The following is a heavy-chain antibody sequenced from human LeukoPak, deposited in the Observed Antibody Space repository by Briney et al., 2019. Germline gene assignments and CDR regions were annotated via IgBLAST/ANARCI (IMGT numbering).Heavy chain of an antibody. J-gene: IGHJ5*02. CDR2: ISSSSSTI. CDR1: GFTFSSYS. D-gene: IGHD2-2*01. V-gene: IGHV3-48*01. Sequence: GGSLRLSCAASGFTFSSYSMNWVRQAPGKGLEWVSYISSSSSTIYYADSVKGRFTISRDNAKNSLYLQMNSLRAEDTAVYYCARERYQLLSNWFDPWSQGTLVTVSS. CDR3: ARERYQLLSNWFDP.